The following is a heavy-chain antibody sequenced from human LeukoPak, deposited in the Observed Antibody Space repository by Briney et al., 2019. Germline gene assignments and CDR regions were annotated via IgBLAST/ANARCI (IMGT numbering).Heavy chain of an antibody. Sequence: GGYLRRSCAASGFTFSSYAMHWVRQAPGKGLEWVAVISYDGRNKYYADSVKGRFTISRDNSKNTLYLQMNSLRAEDTAVYYCARGGDIVVVPAAMYVPYYFDYWGQGTLVTVSS. CDR3: ARGGDIVVVPAAMYVPYYFDY. J-gene: IGHJ4*02. CDR1: GFTFSSYA. CDR2: ISYDGRNK. D-gene: IGHD2-2*01. V-gene: IGHV3-30*04.